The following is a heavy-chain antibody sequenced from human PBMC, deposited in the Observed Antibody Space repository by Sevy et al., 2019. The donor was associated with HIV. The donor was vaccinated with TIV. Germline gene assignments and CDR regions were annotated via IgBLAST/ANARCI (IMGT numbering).Heavy chain of an antibody. J-gene: IGHJ4*02. Sequence: SETLSLTCAVYGGSFSGYYWSWIRQPPGKGLEWIGEINHSGSTNYNPSLTSRVTISVDTSKNQFSLKLSSVTAADTAVYYCAKTGGEGYYFDYWGQGTLVTVSS. CDR1: GGSFSGYY. V-gene: IGHV4-34*01. CDR2: INHSGST. D-gene: IGHD7-27*01. CDR3: AKTGGEGYYFDY.